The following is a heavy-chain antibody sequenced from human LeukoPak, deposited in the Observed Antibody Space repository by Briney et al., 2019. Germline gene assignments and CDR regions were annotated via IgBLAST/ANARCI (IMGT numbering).Heavy chain of an antibody. J-gene: IGHJ4*02. D-gene: IGHD6-13*01. CDR3: ARNPSSIAAAGLNFDY. Sequence: GGSLRFSCAASGFTFSSYAMSWVRQAPGKGLEWVSAISGSGGSTYYADSVKGRFTISRDNSKNTLYLQMNSLRAEDTAVYYCARNPSSIAAAGLNFDYWGQGTLVTVSS. V-gene: IGHV3-23*01. CDR1: GFTFSSYA. CDR2: ISGSGGST.